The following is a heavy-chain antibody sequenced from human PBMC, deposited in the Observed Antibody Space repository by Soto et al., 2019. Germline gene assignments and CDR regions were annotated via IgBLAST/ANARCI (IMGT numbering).Heavy chain of an antibody. CDR1: GGSISSGGYY. CDR2: IYYSGST. V-gene: IGHV4-31*03. CDR3: TRDRGSYGMDV. Sequence: PSETLSLTCTVSGGSISSGGYYWSWIRQHPGKGLEWIGYIYYSGSTYYNPSLKSRVTISVDTSKNQFSLKLSSVTAADTAVYYCTRDRGSYGMDVWGQGTTVTVSS. J-gene: IGHJ6*02.